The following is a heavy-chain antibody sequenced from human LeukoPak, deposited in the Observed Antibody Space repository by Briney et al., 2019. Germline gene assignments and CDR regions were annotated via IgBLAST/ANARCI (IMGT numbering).Heavy chain of an antibody. J-gene: IGHJ5*02. CDR3: ARDYYGSEYQFDP. CDR2: IIPILGIA. CDR1: GGTFSSYA. D-gene: IGHD3-10*01. V-gene: IGHV1-69*04. Sequence: GSSVKVSCKASGGTFSSYAISWVRQAPGQGLEWMGRIIPILGIANYAQKFQGRVTITADKSTSTAYMELSSLRSEDTAVYYCARDYYGSEYQFDPWGQGTLVTVSS.